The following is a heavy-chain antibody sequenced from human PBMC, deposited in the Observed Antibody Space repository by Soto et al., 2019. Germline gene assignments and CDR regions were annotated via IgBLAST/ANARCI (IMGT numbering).Heavy chain of an antibody. V-gene: IGHV3-30*04. J-gene: IGHJ6*02. CDR2: ISYDERNK. CDR3: ARDMNYSNYPPLYGMAF. Sequence: GSLRLSCAVPGYTFNSYGMHWVRQGPCKGLEWMAVISYDERNKYYGDSVKGRFTISRDNSKNTLYPKMSSLRAEDTDVYYCARDMNYSNYPPLYGMAFWGQGTMVTGSS. D-gene: IGHD4-4*01. CDR1: GYTFNSYG.